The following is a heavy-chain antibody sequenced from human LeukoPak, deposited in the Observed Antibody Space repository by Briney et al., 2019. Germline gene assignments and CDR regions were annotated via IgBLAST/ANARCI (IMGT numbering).Heavy chain of an antibody. CDR3: ARGFTYYYDSSGYPILGY. CDR2: INSYNCNT. Sequence: ASVKVSCKASGYTLSSYGVSWVRQAPGQRLEWMGWINSYNCNTIYAQKLQGRVSMTTDASTSTAYMELRSLRSDDTAVYYCARGFTYYYDSSGYPILGYWGQGTLVTVSS. J-gene: IGHJ4*02. D-gene: IGHD3-22*01. V-gene: IGHV1-18*01. CDR1: GYTLSSYG.